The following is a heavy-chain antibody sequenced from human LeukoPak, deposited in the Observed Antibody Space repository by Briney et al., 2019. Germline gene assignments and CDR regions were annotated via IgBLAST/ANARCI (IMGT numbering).Heavy chain of an antibody. V-gene: IGHV3-11*04. CDR2: ISSSGSTI. Sequence: RLSCAASGFTFSDYYMSWIRQAPGKGLEWVSYISSSGSTIFYADSVKGRFTISRDNAKYSLYLQMNSLRAEDTAVYYCARDFSSGSLDYWGQGTLVTVSS. D-gene: IGHD3-22*01. CDR3: ARDFSSGSLDY. CDR1: GFTFSDYY. J-gene: IGHJ4*02.